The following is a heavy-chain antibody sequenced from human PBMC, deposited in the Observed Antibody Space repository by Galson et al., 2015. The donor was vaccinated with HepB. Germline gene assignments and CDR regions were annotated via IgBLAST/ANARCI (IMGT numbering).Heavy chain of an antibody. V-gene: IGHV3-33*01. D-gene: IGHD1-26*01. CDR1: GFTFSSYG. J-gene: IGHJ6*02. CDR3: ARDELHGVGGSYYYYGMDV. CDR2: TWYDGSNK. Sequence: SLRLSCAASGFTFSSYGMHWVRQAPGKGLEWVAVTWYDGSNKYYADSVKGRFTISRDNSKNTLYLQMNSLRAEDTAVYYCARDELHGVGGSYYYYGMDVWGQGTTVTVSS.